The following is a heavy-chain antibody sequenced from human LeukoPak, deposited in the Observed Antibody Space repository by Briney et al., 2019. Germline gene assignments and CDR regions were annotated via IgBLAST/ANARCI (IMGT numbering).Heavy chain of an antibody. J-gene: IGHJ5*02. CDR2: INPKSGGT. CDR1: RYIFTSYY. CDR3: ARKRGSAGWFDT. Sequence: SVKASCKASRYIFTSYYMHWVGQSAGQGGEWMGWINPKSGGTNYAQSFQGRVTMTRDTSISTAYMELSRLRSDDTAVYYCARKRGSAGWFDTWGQGTLVTVSP. V-gene: IGHV1-2*02. D-gene: IGHD1-1*01.